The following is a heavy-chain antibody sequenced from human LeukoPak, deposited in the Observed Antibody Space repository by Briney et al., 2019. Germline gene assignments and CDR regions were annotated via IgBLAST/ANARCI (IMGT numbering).Heavy chain of an antibody. Sequence: GWSLRLSCAGSGFTFSNAWMTWVRQAPGKGLEWVGRIKTKSDGGTTDYAAPVKGRFTISRDDSRNTLYLQMNSLTTEDTAVYYCTSTLGYWGQGALVTVSS. CDR1: GFTFSNAW. CDR2: IKTKSDGGTT. V-gene: IGHV3-15*01. CDR3: TSTLGY. J-gene: IGHJ4*02.